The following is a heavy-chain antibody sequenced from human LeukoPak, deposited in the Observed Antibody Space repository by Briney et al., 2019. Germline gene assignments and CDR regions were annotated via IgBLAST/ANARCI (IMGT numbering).Heavy chain of an antibody. V-gene: IGHV3-23*01. CDR2: ISGSGGST. D-gene: IGHD3-16*02. CDR1: GFTFSSYA. CDR3: AKGSLMITFGGAIVY. J-gene: IGHJ4*02. Sequence: GASLRLSCAASGFTFSSYAMSWVRQAPGKGLEWVSAISGSGGSTYYADSVKGRFTISRDNSKNTLYLQMNSLRAEDTAVYYCAKGSLMITFGGAIVYWGQGTLVTVSS.